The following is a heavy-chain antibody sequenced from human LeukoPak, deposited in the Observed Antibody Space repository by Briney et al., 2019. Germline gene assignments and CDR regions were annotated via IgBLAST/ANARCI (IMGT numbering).Heavy chain of an antibody. Sequence: ASVKVSCKASGYTFTVYYRHWVRQAPGQGLEWMGWINPNSGGTNYAQKFQGRVTMTRDTSISTAYMELSRLRSDDTAVYYCARHSGSYVRAFDIWGQGTMVTVSS. CDR2: INPNSGGT. J-gene: IGHJ3*02. D-gene: IGHD1-26*01. CDR1: GYTFTVYY. V-gene: IGHV1-2*02. CDR3: ARHSGSYVRAFDI.